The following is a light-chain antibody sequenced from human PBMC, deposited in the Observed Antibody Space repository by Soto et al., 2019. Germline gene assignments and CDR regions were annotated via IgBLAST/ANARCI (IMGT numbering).Light chain of an antibody. V-gene: IGKV3-15*01. Sequence: EIVLTQSPATLSLSPGEISTLWCRASQSVSSNLAWYQQKPGQAPRLLIYGASTRATGIPARFSGSGSGTEFTLTITSLQSEDFAVYYCQQYNSWPRTFGQGTKVDIK. CDR2: GAS. J-gene: IGKJ1*01. CDR3: QQYNSWPRT. CDR1: QSVSSN.